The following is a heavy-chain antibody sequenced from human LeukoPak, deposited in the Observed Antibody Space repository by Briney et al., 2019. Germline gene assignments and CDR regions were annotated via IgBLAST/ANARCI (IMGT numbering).Heavy chain of an antibody. J-gene: IGHJ4*02. V-gene: IGHV4-59*01. Sequence: PSESLSLTCAVSGGSISSYYWSWIRQPPGKGLEWIGYIYYSGSTNYNPSLKSRVTISVDTSKNQFSLKLISVTAADTAVYYCARGMQQQYHFDSWGRGTLVTVSS. CDR2: IYYSGST. D-gene: IGHD6-13*01. CDR1: GGSISSYY. CDR3: ARGMQQQYHFDS.